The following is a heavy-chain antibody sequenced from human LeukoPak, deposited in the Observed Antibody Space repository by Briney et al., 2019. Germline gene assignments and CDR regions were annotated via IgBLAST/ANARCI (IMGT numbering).Heavy chain of an antibody. V-gene: IGHV3-23*01. J-gene: IGHJ4*02. CDR1: GFTSSSYW. Sequence: GGSLRPSCAASGFTSSSYWMSWVRQAPGKGLEWVSAISGSGGSTYYADSVKGRFTISRDNSKNTLYLQMNSLRAEDTAVYYCALRHYYGSGSSFDYWGQGTLVTVSS. CDR2: ISGSGGST. D-gene: IGHD3-10*01. CDR3: ALRHYYGSGSSFDY.